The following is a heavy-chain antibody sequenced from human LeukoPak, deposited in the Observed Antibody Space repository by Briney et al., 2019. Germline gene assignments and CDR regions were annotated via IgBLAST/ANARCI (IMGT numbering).Heavy chain of an antibody. CDR3: ARGGYCSGGSCYSGGHYYCVHG. J-gene: IGHJ6*01. V-gene: IGHV3-21*01. D-gene: IGHD2-15*01. Sequence: PGGSLTLSCLPSGCTFTSYRMNWVRQAPGKGLEWVASISSSSSYIYYADSVKGRCTISRDNAKNSLYLQMHSLRAEDEAADYCARGGYCSGGSCYSGGHYYCVHGWGQGTTVTVSS. CDR1: GCTFTSYR. CDR2: ISSSSSYI.